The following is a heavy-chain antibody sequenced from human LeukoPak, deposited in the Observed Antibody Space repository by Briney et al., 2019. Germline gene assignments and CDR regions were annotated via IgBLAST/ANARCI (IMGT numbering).Heavy chain of an antibody. Sequence: PSETLSLTCTVSGGSINNYYWSWIRQPPGKGLELIGYIFYSGSTDYNPSLKSRVTISVDTSKNQFSLKLNSVTTADTAVYYCARDRGSGPGAFDIWCQGTMVTVSS. J-gene: IGHJ3*02. CDR1: GGSINNYY. CDR3: ARDRGSGPGAFDI. CDR2: IFYSGST. D-gene: IGHD6-19*01. V-gene: IGHV4-59*01.